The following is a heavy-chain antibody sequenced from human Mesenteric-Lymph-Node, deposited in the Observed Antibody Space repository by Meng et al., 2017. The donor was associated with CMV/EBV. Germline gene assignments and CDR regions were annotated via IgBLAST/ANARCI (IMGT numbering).Heavy chain of an antibody. CDR1: GLTFSGYV. Sequence: GGSLRLSCAASGLTFSGYVMSWVRQAPGKGLEWVSAVSGSGDRTYSADSVKGRFTISRDNSKNTVYLQMNSLRADDTAVYYCANPSTIFGVVSPFDYWGQGTLVTVSS. CDR2: VSGSGDRT. CDR3: ANPSTIFGVVSPFDY. D-gene: IGHD3-3*01. V-gene: IGHV3-23*01. J-gene: IGHJ4*02.